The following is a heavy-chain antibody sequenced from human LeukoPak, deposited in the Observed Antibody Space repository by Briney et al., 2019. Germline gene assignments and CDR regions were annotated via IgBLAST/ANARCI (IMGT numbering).Heavy chain of an antibody. CDR2: IYYSGNT. V-gene: IGHV4-59*01. Sequence: SETLSLTCTVSGGSISSYHWSWIRQSPEKGLEWIGYIYYSGNTNYNPSLRSRVTISLDTSKNQFSLKVNSVTAADTAVYYCASGSSPLYFDYWGQGTLVTVSS. CDR3: ASGSSPLYFDY. J-gene: IGHJ4*02. D-gene: IGHD6-6*01. CDR1: GGSISSYH.